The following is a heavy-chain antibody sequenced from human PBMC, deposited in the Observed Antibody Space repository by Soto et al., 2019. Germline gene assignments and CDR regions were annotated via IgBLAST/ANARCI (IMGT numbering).Heavy chain of an antibody. J-gene: IGHJ4*02. Sequence: SVKVSCKASGGTFSSYAISWVRQAPGQGREWMGGIIPIFGTANYAQKFQGRVTITADESTSTAYMELSSLRSEDTAVYYCARDQYCGGDCYTTGSYWGQGXLVTVSS. CDR2: IIPIFGTA. D-gene: IGHD2-21*02. CDR3: ARDQYCGGDCYTTGSY. CDR1: GGTFSSYA. V-gene: IGHV1-69*13.